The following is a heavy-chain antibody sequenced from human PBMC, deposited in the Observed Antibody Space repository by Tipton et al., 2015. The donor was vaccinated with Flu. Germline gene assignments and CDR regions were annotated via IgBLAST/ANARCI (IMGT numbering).Heavy chain of an antibody. Sequence: TLSLTCAVSGDSISSDYHWGWVRQFPGRGLEWIGTVSRSGSTIYNPSLSSRVTISIDRSKNQFSLNLKSVTAADMAVYYCARRDYSNYVSDPKSWFDPWGQGTLVAVSS. D-gene: IGHD4-11*01. CDR3: ARRDYSNYVSDPKSWFDP. V-gene: IGHV4-38-2*01. CDR2: VSRSGST. CDR1: GDSISSDYH. J-gene: IGHJ5*02.